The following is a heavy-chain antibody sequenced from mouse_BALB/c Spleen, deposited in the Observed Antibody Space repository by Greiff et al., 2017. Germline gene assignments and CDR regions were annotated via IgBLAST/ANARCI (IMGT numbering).Heavy chain of an antibody. CDR3: ARDYGNPYYAMDY. V-gene: IGHV2-6-7*01. Sequence: VKLLESGPGLVAPSQSLSITCTVSGFSLTGYGVNWVRQPPGKGLEWLGMIWGDGSTDYNSALKSRLSISKDNSKSQVFLKMNSLQTDDTARYYCARDYGNPYYAMDYWGQGTSVTVSS. CDR2: IWGDGST. D-gene: IGHD2-1*01. J-gene: IGHJ4*01. CDR1: GFSLTGYG.